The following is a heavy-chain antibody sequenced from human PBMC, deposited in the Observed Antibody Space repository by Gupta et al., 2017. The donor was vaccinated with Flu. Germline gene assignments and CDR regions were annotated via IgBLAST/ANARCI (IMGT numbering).Heavy chain of an antibody. V-gene: IGHV1-2*02. J-gene: IGHJ4*02. CDR1: GYTFSDFY. D-gene: IGHD6-19*01. CDR3: ARGAVAGYSPFDS. CDR2: VDPKFGAP. Sequence: QVQLVQSGAEVKKPGASVKVSCQPSGYTFSDFYIHWVRQVPGQGLEWMGWVDPKFGAPNYAQKFLGRVSMTRDTSAAAAYLELQRLTSDDTAVYFCARGAVAGYSPFDSWGQGTLVTVAS.